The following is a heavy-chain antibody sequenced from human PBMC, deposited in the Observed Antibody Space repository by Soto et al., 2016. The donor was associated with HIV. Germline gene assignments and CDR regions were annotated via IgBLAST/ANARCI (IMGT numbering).Heavy chain of an antibody. CDR3: ARDEAVVVTNAALDY. D-gene: IGHD2-21*02. CDR1: GFTFSSYS. V-gene: IGHV3-48*04. J-gene: IGHJ4*02. CDR2: ISSSSSTI. Sequence: EVQLVESGGGLVQPGGSLRLSCAASGFTFSSYSMNWVRQAPGKGLEWVSYISSSSSTIYYADSVKGRFTISRDNAKNSLYLQMNSLRAEDTAVYYCARDEAVVVTNAALDYWGQGTLVTVSS.